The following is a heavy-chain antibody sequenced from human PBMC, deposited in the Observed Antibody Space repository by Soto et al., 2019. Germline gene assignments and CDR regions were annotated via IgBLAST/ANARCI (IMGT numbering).Heavy chain of an antibody. D-gene: IGHD6-19*01. V-gene: IGHV3-48*02. CDR1: GFTLSRYS. Sequence: EVQLVESGGGMVQPGGSLRVSCAASGFTLSRYSMHWVRQAPGKGLEWVSYISGSGGTIYYADSVKGRFTISRDNAKNSLCVQMNSLRDEDTAVYFCARETGLRSSGWSYYFDFWGQGTRVTVSS. J-gene: IGHJ4*02. CDR2: ISGSGGTI. CDR3: ARETGLRSSGWSYYFDF.